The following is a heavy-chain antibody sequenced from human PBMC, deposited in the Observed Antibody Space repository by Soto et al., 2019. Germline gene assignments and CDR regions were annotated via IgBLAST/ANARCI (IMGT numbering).Heavy chain of an antibody. CDR1: GFTFSSYS. J-gene: IGHJ6*02. V-gene: IGHV3-21*01. Sequence: GGSLRLSCAASGFTFSSYSMNWVRQAPGKGLEWVSSISSSSSYIYYADSVKGRFTISRDNAKNSLYLQMNSLRAEDTAVYYCARDPGDYDFWSGLIRSYYYYGMDVWGQGTTITVSS. CDR2: ISSSSSYI. D-gene: IGHD3-3*01. CDR3: ARDPGDYDFWSGLIRSYYYYGMDV.